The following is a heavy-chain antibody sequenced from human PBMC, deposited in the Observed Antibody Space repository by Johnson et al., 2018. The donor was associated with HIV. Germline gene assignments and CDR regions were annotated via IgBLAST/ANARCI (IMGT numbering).Heavy chain of an antibody. Sequence: EVQLVESGGGLIQPGGSLRLSCAASGFTVSSNYMSWVRQAPGKGLEWVSAIGTAGDTYYPGSVKGRFTISRENAKNSLYLQMNSLRAVDPAVYYCARQVYCSSTSCSSAFDIWGQGTVVTVSS. V-gene: IGHV3-13*01. CDR1: GFTVSSNY. D-gene: IGHD2-2*01. CDR3: ARQVYCSSTSCSSAFDI. J-gene: IGHJ3*02. CDR2: IGTAGDT.